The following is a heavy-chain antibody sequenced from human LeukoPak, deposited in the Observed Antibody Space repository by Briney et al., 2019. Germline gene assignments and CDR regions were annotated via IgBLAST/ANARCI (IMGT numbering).Heavy chain of an antibody. V-gene: IGHV3-7*03. D-gene: IGHD6-19*01. Sequence: PGGSLRLSCAASGFTFSSYWMSWGRQPPGKGLEWVANIKQDGSEKFYVDSVKGRFTISRDNAKNSLYLQMNSLRAEDTALYYCARIKEWLGTYYFGSWGQGTLVTVSS. CDR1: GFTFSSYW. CDR3: ARIKEWLGTYYFGS. CDR2: IKQDGSEK. J-gene: IGHJ4*02.